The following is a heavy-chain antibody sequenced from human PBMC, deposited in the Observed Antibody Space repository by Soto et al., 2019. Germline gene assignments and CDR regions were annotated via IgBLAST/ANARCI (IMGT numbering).Heavy chain of an antibody. CDR1: GFTFNNAW. CDR3: TTSPRAQY. Sequence: EVQLVESGGGLVKPGGSLGLSCAVSGFTFNNAWMSWVRQAPGKGLEWVGRIKSETDGGTTDHAASVKGRFTISRDDSKNTLYLQMDSLKIEDTAMYYCTTSPRAQYWGQGTLVSVSS. V-gene: IGHV3-15*01. J-gene: IGHJ4*02. CDR2: IKSETDGGTT.